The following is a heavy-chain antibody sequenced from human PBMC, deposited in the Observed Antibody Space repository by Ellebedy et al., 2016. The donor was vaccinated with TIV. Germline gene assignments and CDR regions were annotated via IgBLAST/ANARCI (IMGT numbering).Heavy chain of an antibody. J-gene: IGHJ4*02. CDR3: AKLAGGGADYLDH. Sequence: GGSLRLSCAASGFIFDDFTMHWVRQFPGKGLEWVSLISWDSRDTFYGDSVKGRFTISRDNSKNSVYLQMRNLRQEDTALYYCAKLAGGGADYLDHWGQGTLVTVSS. CDR2: ISWDSRDT. CDR1: GFIFDDFT. D-gene: IGHD4-23*01. V-gene: IGHV3-43*01.